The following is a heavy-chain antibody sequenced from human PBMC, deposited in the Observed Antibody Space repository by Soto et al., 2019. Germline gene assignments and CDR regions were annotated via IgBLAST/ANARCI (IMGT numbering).Heavy chain of an antibody. CDR1: GGSFSGYY. J-gene: IGHJ6*03. CDR3: ARGGGDSRPYYMDV. Sequence: SETLSLTCAVYGGSFSGYYWSWIRQPPGKGLEWIGEINHSGSTNYNPSLKSRVTISVDTSKNKFSLKMRSVTAADTAVYYCARGGGDSRPYYMDVWGKGTTVTVSS. V-gene: IGHV4-34*01. D-gene: IGHD6-13*01. CDR2: INHSGST.